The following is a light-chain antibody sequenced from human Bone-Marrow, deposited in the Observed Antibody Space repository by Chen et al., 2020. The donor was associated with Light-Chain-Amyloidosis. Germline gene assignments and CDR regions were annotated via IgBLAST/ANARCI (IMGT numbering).Light chain of an antibody. CDR1: SSNIGAGYD. V-gene: IGLV1-40*01. CDR3: QSYDSSLSGSGV. Sequence: QSVLTLPPSVSAAPGPRVTISSTGSSSNIGAGYDVHWYQQLPGTAPKLLIYGNSNRPSGVPDRFSGSKSGTSASLAITGLQAEDEADYYCQSYDSSLSGSGVFGGGTKLTVL. J-gene: IGLJ2*01. CDR2: GNS.